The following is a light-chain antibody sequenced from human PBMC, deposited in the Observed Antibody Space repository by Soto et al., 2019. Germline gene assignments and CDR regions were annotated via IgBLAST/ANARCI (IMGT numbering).Light chain of an antibody. Sequence: DIQMTQSPSTLSASVGDRVTITCRASQSISIWLAWYQQRPGKAPKLLIYDASFLQSGVPSRSSGSGSGTEFTLTISSLQPDDFATYHCQQYNNFSYTFGQGTKLEI. CDR2: DAS. J-gene: IGKJ2*01. CDR3: QQYNNFSYT. V-gene: IGKV1-5*01. CDR1: QSISIW.